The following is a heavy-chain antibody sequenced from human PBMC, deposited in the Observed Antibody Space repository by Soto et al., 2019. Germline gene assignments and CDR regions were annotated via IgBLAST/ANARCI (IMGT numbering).Heavy chain of an antibody. CDR1: GGSISGRGYY. CDR3: GRAREEPGVYDY. V-gene: IGHV4-31*03. J-gene: IGHJ4*02. D-gene: IGHD7-27*01. CDR2: IYYSGST. Sequence: QVQLLESGPGLVKPSQTLSLTCTVSGGSISGRGYYWSWIRQYPGKGLEWIGYIYYSGSTSYTPALQRRLTISVDPSNYQFSLKLSSVPAADTAVYYCGRAREEPGVYDYWGQGTLVTVSS.